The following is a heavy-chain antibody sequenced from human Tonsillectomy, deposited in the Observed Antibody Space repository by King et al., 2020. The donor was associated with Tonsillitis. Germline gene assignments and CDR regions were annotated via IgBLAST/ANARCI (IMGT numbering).Heavy chain of an antibody. CDR1: GFTFDDYA. V-gene: IGHV3-9*01. Sequence: VQLVESGGGLVQPGRSLRLSCAAYGFTFDDYAMHWVRQAPGKGLEWVSGISWNSGSIGYADSVKGRFTISRDNAKNSLYLQMNSLRAEDTALYYCAKDIGIASMTTVTLFYYYGMDVWGQGTTVTVSS. CDR3: AKDIGIASMTTVTLFYYYGMDV. CDR2: ISWNSGSI. J-gene: IGHJ6*02. D-gene: IGHD4-11*01.